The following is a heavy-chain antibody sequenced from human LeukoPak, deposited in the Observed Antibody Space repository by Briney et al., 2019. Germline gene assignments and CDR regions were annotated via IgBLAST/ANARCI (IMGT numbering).Heavy chain of an antibody. Sequence: SETLSLTCSVSGDSISSYSWSWIRQPPGKGLEGIGNIFYSGSTNYNTSLTSRVTISTDNSKNQFLLRMNSVTAAATAVYYCSRTAILTGYWGPSGPYYFDSWGRGTLVTVSS. CDR2: IFYSGST. J-gene: IGHJ4*02. CDR1: GDSISSYS. CDR3: SRTAILTGYWGPSGPYYFDS. D-gene: IGHD3-9*01. V-gene: IGHV4-59*08.